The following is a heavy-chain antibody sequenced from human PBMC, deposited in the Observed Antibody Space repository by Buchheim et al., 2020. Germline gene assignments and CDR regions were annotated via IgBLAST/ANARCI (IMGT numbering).Heavy chain of an antibody. CDR2: ISPSGDRT. D-gene: IGHD6-13*01. Sequence: QVQLVQSGAEVKKPGASIRLSCQASGSFFTDYYLHWVRQAPGQGLEWMATISPSGDRTFYAQKFQDRVTLTKDTYTSPVYMELHSLRSEDTAVYYCASERSKTQYFDSWGQGTL. V-gene: IGHV1-46*01. CDR1: GSFFTDYY. CDR3: ASERSKTQYFDS. J-gene: IGHJ4*02.